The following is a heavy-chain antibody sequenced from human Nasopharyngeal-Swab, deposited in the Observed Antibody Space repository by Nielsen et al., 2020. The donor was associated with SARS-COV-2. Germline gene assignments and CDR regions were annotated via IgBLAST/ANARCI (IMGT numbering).Heavy chain of an antibody. V-gene: IGHV3-48*01. CDR3: ARDQYSYGDYQIDY. CDR2: ISSSSSTI. Sequence: GESLKISCAASGFTFSSYSMNWVRQAPGKGLEWVSYISSSSSTIYYADSVKGRFTISRDNAKNSLYLQMNSLRAEDTAVYYCARDQYSYGDYQIDYWGQGTLVTVSS. D-gene: IGHD5-18*01. CDR1: GFTFSSYS. J-gene: IGHJ4*02.